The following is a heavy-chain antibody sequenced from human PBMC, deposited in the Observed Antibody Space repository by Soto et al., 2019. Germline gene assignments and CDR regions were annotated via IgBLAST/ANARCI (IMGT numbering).Heavy chain of an antibody. CDR3: SRGGWGTITDY. CDR1: GFTFRSFA. CDR2: ISRSGSAN. D-gene: IGHD3-16*01. J-gene: IGHJ4*02. V-gene: IGHV3-23*01. Sequence: EVQLLESGGGMVQPGGSLRLSCAASGFTFRSFAMTWVRQAPGRGLERVSDISRSGSANYYADSVKGWFTISRDNSQNTLFLQLNSLRAEDTAVYYCSRGGWGTITDYWGQGTLVTASP.